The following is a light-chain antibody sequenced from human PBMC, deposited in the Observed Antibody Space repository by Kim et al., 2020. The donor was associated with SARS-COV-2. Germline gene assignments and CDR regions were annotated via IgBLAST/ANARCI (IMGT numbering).Light chain of an antibody. Sequence: GQRVTISCYGSSANIGSKTVNWYQQLPGTAPKLLIDRNNQRPSGVPDRFSGSKSGTSASLAISGLQSEDEADYYCAAWDDSLNGWVFGGGTQLTVL. CDR2: RNN. J-gene: IGLJ3*02. CDR3: AAWDDSLNGWV. V-gene: IGLV1-44*01. CDR1: SANIGSKT.